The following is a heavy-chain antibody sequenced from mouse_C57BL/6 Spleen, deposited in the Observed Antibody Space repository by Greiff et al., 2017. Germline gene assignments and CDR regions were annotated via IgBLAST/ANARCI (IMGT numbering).Heavy chain of an antibody. Sequence: EVQLQQSGPELVKPGASVKMSCKASGYTFTDYNMHWVKQSHGKSLEWIGYINPNNGGTSYNQKFKGKATLTVNKSSSTAYMELRSLTSEDSAVYYCARGEVYYGTPDVWGTGTTVTVSS. CDR3: ARGEVYYGTPDV. J-gene: IGHJ1*03. V-gene: IGHV1-22*01. D-gene: IGHD2-1*01. CDR1: GYTFTDYN. CDR2: INPNNGGT.